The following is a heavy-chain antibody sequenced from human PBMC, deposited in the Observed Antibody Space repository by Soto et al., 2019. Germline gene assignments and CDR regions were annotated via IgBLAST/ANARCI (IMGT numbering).Heavy chain of an antibody. CDR2: IYYSGST. J-gene: IGHJ3*02. Sequence: QVQLQESGPGLVKPSETLSLTCTVSGGSISSYYWSWIRQPPGKGLEWIGYIYYSGSTNYNPSLKSRVTISVDTSKNQFSLKLSSVTAADTAVYYCARLKKTALDAFDIWGQGTMVTVSS. CDR3: ARLKKTALDAFDI. D-gene: IGHD1-1*01. CDR1: GGSISSYY. V-gene: IGHV4-59*08.